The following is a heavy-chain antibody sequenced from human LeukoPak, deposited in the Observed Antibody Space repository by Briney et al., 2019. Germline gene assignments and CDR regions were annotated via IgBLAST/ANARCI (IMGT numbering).Heavy chain of an antibody. CDR1: GGSFSGYY. V-gene: IGHV4-34*01. Sequence: SETLSLTCAVYGGSFSGYYWSWIRQPPGKGLEWIGEINHSGSTNYNPSLKSRVTISVDTSKNQFSLNLSSVTAADTAAYYCARRKAYYYGSGSYSGYYYYYYMDVWGKGTTVTVSS. J-gene: IGHJ6*03. CDR3: ARRKAYYYGSGSYSGYYYYYYMDV. D-gene: IGHD3-10*01. CDR2: INHSGST.